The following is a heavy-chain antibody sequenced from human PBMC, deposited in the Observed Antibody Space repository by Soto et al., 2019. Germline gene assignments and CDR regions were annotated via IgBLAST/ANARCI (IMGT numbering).Heavy chain of an antibody. D-gene: IGHD5-12*01. CDR2: ITSSGGST. Sequence: EVQLLESGGGLVQPGGSLRLSCAASGLTFSSYAMTWVRQAPGKGLEWVSVITSSGGSTYYADSVKGRFTISRDNSKNTLYLQMISLRVEDTAIYYCAKARFSGLGDSWGQGTLVSVSS. J-gene: IGHJ4*02. CDR1: GLTFSSYA. CDR3: AKARFSGLGDS. V-gene: IGHV3-23*01.